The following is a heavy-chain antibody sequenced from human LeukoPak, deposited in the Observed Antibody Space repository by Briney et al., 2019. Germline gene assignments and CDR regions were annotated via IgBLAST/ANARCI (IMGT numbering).Heavy chain of an antibody. V-gene: IGHV3-15*01. J-gene: IGHJ5*02. CDR3: ATAGWSVAANL. CDR1: GFTFSNAW. D-gene: IGHD6-25*01. Sequence: GGSLRLPCAASGFTFSNAWMSWVRQAPGKGLEWVGRIKSKTAGGTTDHAAPVKGRFTISRDDSKNTLFLQMNSLNIGDTGVYYCATAGWSVAANLWGQGTLVTVSS. CDR2: IKSKTAGGTT.